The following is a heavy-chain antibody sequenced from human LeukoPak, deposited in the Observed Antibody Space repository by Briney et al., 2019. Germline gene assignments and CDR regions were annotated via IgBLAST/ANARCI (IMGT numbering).Heavy chain of an antibody. CDR3: AKIGYYDFWSGYYKDAFDI. Sequence: GGSLRLSCAASGFTFSSYAMHWVRQAPGKGLEYVSAISSNGGSTYYANSVKGRFTISRDNSKNTLYLQMNSLRAEDTAVYYCAKIGYYDFWSGYYKDAFDIWGQGTMVTVSS. D-gene: IGHD3-3*01. V-gene: IGHV3-64*01. J-gene: IGHJ3*02. CDR1: GFTFSSYA. CDR2: ISSNGGST.